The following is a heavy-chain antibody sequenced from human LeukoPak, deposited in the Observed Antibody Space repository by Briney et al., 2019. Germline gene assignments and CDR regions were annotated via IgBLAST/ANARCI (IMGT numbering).Heavy chain of an antibody. D-gene: IGHD2/OR15-2a*01. CDR3: ARGGTTHAY. CDR2: IYYSGST. Sequence: PSETLSLTCTVSGGSISSYYWSWIRQPPGKGLEWIGYIYYSGSTNYNPSLKSRVTISVDTSKNQFSLKLSSVTAADTAVYYCARGGTTHAYWGQGTLVTVSS. V-gene: IGHV4-59*01. J-gene: IGHJ4*02. CDR1: GGSISSYY.